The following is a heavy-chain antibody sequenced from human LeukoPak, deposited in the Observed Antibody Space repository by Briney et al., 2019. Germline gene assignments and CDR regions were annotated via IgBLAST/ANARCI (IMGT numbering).Heavy chain of an antibody. Sequence: SETLSLTCTVSGGSIRSSYYWSWIRQPPGKGLEWIGYIYYSGSTNYNPSLKSRVTISVDTSKNQFSLKLSSVTAADTAVYYCARGSFGSSWELDYWGQGTLVTVSS. D-gene: IGHD6-13*01. V-gene: IGHV4-59*01. CDR1: GGSIRSSYY. CDR2: IYYSGST. J-gene: IGHJ4*02. CDR3: ARGSFGSSWELDY.